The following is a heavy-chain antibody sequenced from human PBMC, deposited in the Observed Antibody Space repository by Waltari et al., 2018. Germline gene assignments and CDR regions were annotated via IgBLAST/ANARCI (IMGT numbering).Heavy chain of an antibody. Sequence: QVQLVQSGTEVKKPGSSVKVSCKASGGTFSRYAISWVRQAPGQGLEWMGGIIPIFDTANYAQKFQGRVTITADESTTTAYMELSSLRSEDTAVYYCARFDTYYYYALDVWGQGTTVTVSS. J-gene: IGHJ6*02. CDR3: ARFDTYYYYALDV. CDR2: IIPIFDTA. V-gene: IGHV1-69*01. CDR1: GGTFSRYA.